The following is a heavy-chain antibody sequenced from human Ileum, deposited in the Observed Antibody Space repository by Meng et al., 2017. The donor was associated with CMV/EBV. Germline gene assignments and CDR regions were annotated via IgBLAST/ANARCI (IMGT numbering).Heavy chain of an antibody. CDR1: GYTFTGYY. D-gene: IGHD3-22*01. J-gene: IGHJ4*02. CDR3: ASIRYDDSSGAGDY. Sequence: ASVKVSCKASGYTFTGYYMHWVRQAPGQGLEWMGWINPNSGGTNYAQKFQGRVTMTRDTSISTAYMELSRLRSDDTAVYYCASIRYDDSSGAGDYWGQGTLVTVSS. CDR2: INPNSGGT. V-gene: IGHV1-2*02.